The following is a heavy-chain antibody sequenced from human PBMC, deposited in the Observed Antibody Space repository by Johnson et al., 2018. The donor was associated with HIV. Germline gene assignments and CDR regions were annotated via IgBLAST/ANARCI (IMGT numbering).Heavy chain of an antibody. Sequence: VQLVESGGGVVQPGRSLRLSCAASGFTFSSYGMHWVRQAPGKGLEWVSGITWNSGSIGYADSVKGRFTISRDNSKNTLYLHMNSLRAEDTAVYYCARDRNCGGDCDAFDIWGQGTMVTVSS. J-gene: IGHJ3*02. CDR1: GFTFSSYG. CDR3: ARDRNCGGDCDAFDI. D-gene: IGHD2-21*02. CDR2: ITWNSGSI. V-gene: IGHV3-9*01.